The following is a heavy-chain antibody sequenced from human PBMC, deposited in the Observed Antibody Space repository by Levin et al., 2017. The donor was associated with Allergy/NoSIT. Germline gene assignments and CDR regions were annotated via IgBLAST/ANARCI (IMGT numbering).Heavy chain of an antibody. Sequence: GGSLRLSCAGSGFSFTNAWMSWVRQAPGKGLEWVGRIKSTTDGGTTEYATPVKGRFTISRDDSKNTMFLQMNSLKTEDTAVYYCTTELRWSPVGLDYWGQGTLVTVSS. J-gene: IGHJ4*02. CDR3: TTELRWSPVGLDY. D-gene: IGHD4-23*01. CDR2: IKSTTDGGTT. V-gene: IGHV3-15*01. CDR1: GFSFTNAW.